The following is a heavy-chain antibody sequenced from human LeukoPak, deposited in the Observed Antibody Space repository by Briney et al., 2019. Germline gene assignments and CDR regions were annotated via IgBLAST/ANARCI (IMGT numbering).Heavy chain of an antibody. CDR1: GYTFTSYA. CDR3: ARGKVYSSGWAI. J-gene: IGHJ3*02. D-gene: IGHD6-19*01. V-gene: IGHV1-3*01. CDR2: INAGNGNT. Sequence: ASVKVSCKASGYTFTSYAMHWVRQATGQRLEWMGWINAGNGNTKYSQKFQGRVTITRDTSASTAYMELSSLRSEDTAVYYCARGKVYSSGWAIWGQGTMVTVSS.